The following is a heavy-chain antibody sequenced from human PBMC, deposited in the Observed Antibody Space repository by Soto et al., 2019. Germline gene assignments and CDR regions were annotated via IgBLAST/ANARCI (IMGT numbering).Heavy chain of an antibody. D-gene: IGHD3-22*01. CDR1: GFTFSDYY. CDR2: ISSSSSYT. CDR3: ARDADLYYYDSSGYYGTRYYYGMDV. Sequence: QVQLVESGGGLVKPGGSLRLSCAASGFTFSDYYMSWIRQAPGKGLEWVSYISSSSSYTNYADSVKGRFTISRDNAKNSLYLQMNSLRPEDTAVYYCARDADLYYYDSSGYYGTRYYYGMDVWGQGTTVTVSS. J-gene: IGHJ6*02. V-gene: IGHV3-11*05.